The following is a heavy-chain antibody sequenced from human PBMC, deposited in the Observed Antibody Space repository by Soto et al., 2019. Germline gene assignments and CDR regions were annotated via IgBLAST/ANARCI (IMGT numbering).Heavy chain of an antibody. Sequence: DSVKVCFNASEYPFTTYYLHLVRQAPGQDLEWMGWINPNSGMTNSAQKFHGRVTMTGDTSTSTVYMELRSLRSEDTAIYYCARSSGGVFGIIIEGSNWFAPWGQGTMVTVSS. CDR2: INPNSGMT. CDR3: ARSSGGVFGIIIEGSNWFAP. J-gene: IGHJ5*02. CDR1: EYPFTTYY. V-gene: IGHV1-2*02. D-gene: IGHD3-3*01.